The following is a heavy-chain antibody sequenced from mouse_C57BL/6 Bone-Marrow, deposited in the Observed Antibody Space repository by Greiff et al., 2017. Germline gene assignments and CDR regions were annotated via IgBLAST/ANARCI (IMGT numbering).Heavy chain of an antibody. CDR1: GFNIKDDY. Sequence: EVQLQQSGAELVRPGASVKLSCTASGFNIKDDYMHWVQQRPEQGLEWIGWIDPENGVTEYASKFQGKATLTVDTSSSTAYMQLSSLTSEDSAVYFCARPAYYSNYVDAYWGQGTLVTVSA. D-gene: IGHD2-5*01. V-gene: IGHV14-4*01. CDR2: IDPENGVT. J-gene: IGHJ3*01. CDR3: ARPAYYSNYVDAY.